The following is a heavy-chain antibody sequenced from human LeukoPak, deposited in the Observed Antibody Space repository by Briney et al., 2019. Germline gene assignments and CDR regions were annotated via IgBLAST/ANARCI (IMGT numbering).Heavy chain of an antibody. V-gene: IGHV1-18*01. Sequence: GASVKVSCKASGYTFTSHGISWVRQAPGQGLEWMGWIGAYNGNTNYAQKFQGRVTMTTDTSTSTVYMELRSLRSDDTAVYYCARDRGGAADYWGQGTLVTVSS. J-gene: IGHJ4*02. D-gene: IGHD3-10*01. CDR1: GYTFTSHG. CDR2: IGAYNGNT. CDR3: ARDRGGAADY.